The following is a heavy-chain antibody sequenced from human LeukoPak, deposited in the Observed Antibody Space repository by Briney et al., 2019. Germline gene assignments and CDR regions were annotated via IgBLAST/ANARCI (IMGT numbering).Heavy chain of an antibody. CDR2: FYTSENT. CDR1: GDSISDYY. D-gene: IGHD1-1*01. CDR3: ARGFTTNYYYMDV. Sequence: SETLSLTCTVSGDSISDYYWSWIRQPAGKGLEWIGRFYTSENTNYNPSLKNRVTMSVDTSKNQFSLKLSSVTAADTAVYYCARGFTTNYYYMDVWGKGTTVAVSS. J-gene: IGHJ6*03. V-gene: IGHV4-4*07.